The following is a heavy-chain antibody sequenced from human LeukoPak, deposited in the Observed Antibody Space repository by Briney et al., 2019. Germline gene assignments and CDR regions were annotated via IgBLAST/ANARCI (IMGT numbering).Heavy chain of an antibody. Sequence: PGGPLRLSCAASGFTFNNYAMYWVRQAPGKGLEWISGIFGSGGSAHYADSVKGRFTISRDNSKNTVYLQLDSLRVEDTAVYYCGKTTVGYSSGRYPGWPVDYWGQGALVTVSS. J-gene: IGHJ4*02. V-gene: IGHV3-23*01. D-gene: IGHD2-15*01. CDR3: GKTTVGYSSGRYPGWPVDY. CDR2: IFGSGGSA. CDR1: GFTFNNYA.